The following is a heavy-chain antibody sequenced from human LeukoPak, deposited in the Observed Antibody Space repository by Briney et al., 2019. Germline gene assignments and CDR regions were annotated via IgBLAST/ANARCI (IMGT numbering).Heavy chain of an antibody. Sequence: PSETLSLTCTVSGGSISSYHWSWIRQPAGKGLEWIGRIYTSGSTNYNPSLKSRVTMSVDTSKNQFSLKLSSVTAADTAVYYCIGGSWVKSAYAFDIWGQGTMVTVSS. CDR2: IYTSGST. V-gene: IGHV4-4*07. CDR1: GGSISSYH. CDR3: IGGSWVKSAYAFDI. J-gene: IGHJ3*02. D-gene: IGHD2-15*01.